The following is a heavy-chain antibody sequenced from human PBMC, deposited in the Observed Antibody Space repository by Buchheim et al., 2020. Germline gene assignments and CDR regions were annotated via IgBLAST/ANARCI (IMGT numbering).Heavy chain of an antibody. CDR1: GFTFSSYA. CDR2: ISYDSSNK. D-gene: IGHD2-2*01. CDR3: ARDYQLLFFDC. Sequence: QVQLVESGGGVVQPGRSLRLSCAASGFTFSSYAMHWVRQAPGKGLEGVAVISYDSSNKYFADSVKGRFTISRDNSKHTLYLQMNSLRPEDTAMYYCARDYQLLFFDCWGQGTL. J-gene: IGHJ4*02. V-gene: IGHV3-30-3*01.